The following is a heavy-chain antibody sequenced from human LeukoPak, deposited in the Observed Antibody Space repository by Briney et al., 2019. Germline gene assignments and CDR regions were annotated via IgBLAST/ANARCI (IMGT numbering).Heavy chain of an antibody. CDR3: ARDNGTMDTAMVAFDY. D-gene: IGHD5-18*01. CDR2: IYYSGST. CDR1: GGSISGYY. Sequence: SETLSLTCAVSGGSISGYYWSWIRQSPDKGLEWVGYIYYSGSTNYNPSLQSRVTISVDTSKNQFSLKISSVTAADTAVYYCARDNGTMDTAMVAFDYWGQGTLVTVSS. V-gene: IGHV4-59*01. J-gene: IGHJ4*02.